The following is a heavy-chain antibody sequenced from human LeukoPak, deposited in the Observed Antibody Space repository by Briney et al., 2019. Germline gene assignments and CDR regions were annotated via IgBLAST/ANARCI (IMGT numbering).Heavy chain of an antibody. CDR2: MWYDGSNT. D-gene: IGHD3-10*01. V-gene: IGHV3-33*01. CDR1: GFTFSSYG. CDR3: ARGDYYGSGNYYRYYFDY. J-gene: IGHJ4*02. Sequence: GSLRLSCAASGFTFSSYGIHWVRQAPGKGLEGVAVMWYDGSNTYYADSVTGRFTISRDNYKNTLYLQMNSLRAEDTAVYYCARGDYYGSGNYYRYYFDYWGQGTLVTVSS.